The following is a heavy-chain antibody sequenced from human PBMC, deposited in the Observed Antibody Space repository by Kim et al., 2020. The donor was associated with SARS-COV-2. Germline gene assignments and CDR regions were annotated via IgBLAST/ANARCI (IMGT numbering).Heavy chain of an antibody. CDR2: IYSGGSST. D-gene: IGHD6-19*01. CDR3: AKDSYIYSSGLDYYYYGMDV. CDR1: GFTFSSYA. V-gene: IGHV3-23*03. Sequence: GGSLRLSCAASGFTFSSYAMSWVRQAPGKGLEWVSVIYSGGSSTYYADSVKGRFTISRDNSKNTLYLQMNSLRAEDTAVYYCAKDSYIYSSGLDYYYYGMDVWGQGTTVTVSS. J-gene: IGHJ6*02.